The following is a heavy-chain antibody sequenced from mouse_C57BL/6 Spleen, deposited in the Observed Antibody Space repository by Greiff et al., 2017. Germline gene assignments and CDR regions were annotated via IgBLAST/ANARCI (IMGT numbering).Heavy chain of an antibody. D-gene: IGHD2-5*01. CDR3: VREGDYYSNYNYAMDY. CDR2: IRSKSSNYAT. J-gene: IGHJ4*01. Sequence: EAGGGLVQPNGSLNLSCAASGFTFNTYAMHWVRQAPGTGLEWVARIRSKSSNYATYYADSVKDRFTISRNDSQSMLYLQMNNLKTEDTAMYYCVREGDYYSNYNYAMDYWGQGTSVTVSS. CDR1: GFTFNTYA. V-gene: IGHV10-3*01.